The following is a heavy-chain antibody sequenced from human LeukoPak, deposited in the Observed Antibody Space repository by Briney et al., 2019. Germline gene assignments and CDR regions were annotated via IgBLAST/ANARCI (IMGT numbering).Heavy chain of an antibody. V-gene: IGHV3-30*04. J-gene: IGHJ4*02. Sequence: GGFLRLSCAASGFTFSRYAMYWVRQAPGKGLEWVAVTSYEGSNQYYADSVKGRFTISRDNSKSTLYLQMNSLRAEDTAVYYCARGTTLTTGVDFWGQGTLVIVSS. D-gene: IGHD4-11*01. CDR1: GFTFSRYA. CDR2: TSYEGSNQ. CDR3: ARGTTLTTGVDF.